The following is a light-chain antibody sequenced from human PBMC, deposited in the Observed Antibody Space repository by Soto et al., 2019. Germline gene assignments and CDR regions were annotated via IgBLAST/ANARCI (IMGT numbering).Light chain of an antibody. CDR2: FDD. CDR3: AAWDDSLNGPV. Sequence: QSVLTQPPSVSAAPRQRVTISCSGSSSNIGNNAVNWYQQVPGKAPKLLIHFDDRVASGISDRFYGSKSGTSASLAISGLQSEDEADYYCAAWDDSLNGPVFGGGTKVTVL. V-gene: IGLV1-36*01. CDR1: SSNIGNNA. J-gene: IGLJ3*02.